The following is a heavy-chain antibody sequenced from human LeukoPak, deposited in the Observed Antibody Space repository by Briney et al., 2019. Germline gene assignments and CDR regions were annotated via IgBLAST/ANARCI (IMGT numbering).Heavy chain of an antibody. Sequence: GGSLRLSCAASGFTFSDYYMSWIRQAPGKGLEWVSAISGSGGNTYYAGSVKGRFTISRDNSNNTLYLQMNSLGAEDTAVYYCAKEASGWSYGDYWGQGTLVMVSS. CDR3: AKEASGWSYGDY. D-gene: IGHD6-19*01. CDR2: ISGSGGNT. J-gene: IGHJ4*02. V-gene: IGHV3-23*01. CDR1: GFTFSDYY.